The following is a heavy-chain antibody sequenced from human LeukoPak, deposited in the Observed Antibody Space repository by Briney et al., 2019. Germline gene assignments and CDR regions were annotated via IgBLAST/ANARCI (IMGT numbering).Heavy chain of an antibody. CDR1: GFSFSVYE. Sequence: QTGGSLRLSCAASGFSFSVYEMHWVRQAPGKGLEWLAVISVDGTNKYYADSVKGRFTVSRDDSRNTLFLQMNGLRGDDTAVYFCARELLYPQGGFDSWGQGTLVIVSS. V-gene: IGHV3-30*03. D-gene: IGHD3-3*01. J-gene: IGHJ4*02. CDR2: ISVDGTNK. CDR3: ARELLYPQGGFDS.